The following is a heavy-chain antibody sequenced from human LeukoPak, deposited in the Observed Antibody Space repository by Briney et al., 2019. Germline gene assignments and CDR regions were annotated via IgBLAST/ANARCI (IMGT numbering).Heavy chain of an antibody. V-gene: IGHV4-4*07. D-gene: IGHD6-19*01. CDR2: IYTSGST. CDR1: GGSINTYY. CDR3: ARGPGSSGWYHLDY. Sequence: SETLSLTCIVSGGSINTYYWSWIRQPAGKGLEYIGRIYTSGSTNYNPSLKSRVTMSVDTSKNQFSLKLSSVTAADTAVYYCARGPGSSGWYHLDYWGQGTLVTVSS. J-gene: IGHJ4*02.